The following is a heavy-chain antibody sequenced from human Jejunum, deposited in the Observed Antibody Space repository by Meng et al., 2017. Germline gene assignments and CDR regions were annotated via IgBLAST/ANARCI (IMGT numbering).Heavy chain of an antibody. D-gene: IGHD3-16*02. CDR3: ARFYRGGNDY. CDR2: IYNSGST. CDR1: GGSISSTDYY. J-gene: IGHJ4*02. V-gene: IGHV4-39*07. Sequence: GSLRLSCTVSGGSISSTDYYWGWIRQPPGKGLEWIGSIYNSGSTHYNPSLKSRGTISVDTSKNQFSLTLNSVTAADTAFYYCARFYRGGNDYWGQGALVTVSS.